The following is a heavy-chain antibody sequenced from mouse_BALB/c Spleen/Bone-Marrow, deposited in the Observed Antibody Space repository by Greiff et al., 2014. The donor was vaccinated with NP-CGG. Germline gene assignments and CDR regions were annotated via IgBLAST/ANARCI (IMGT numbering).Heavy chain of an antibody. Sequence: VKLMESGPELVKPGALVKISCKASGYTFTTYDINWVKQRPGQGLEWFGWISPGDGNTNYNEKFKGKATLTADKSSSTAYMQLSSLTSENSAVYFCARGGDYHYFDYWGQGTTLTVSS. CDR2: ISPGDGNT. V-gene: IGHV1S56*01. J-gene: IGHJ2*01. CDR3: ARGGDYHYFDY. CDR1: GYTFTTYD. D-gene: IGHD2-4*01.